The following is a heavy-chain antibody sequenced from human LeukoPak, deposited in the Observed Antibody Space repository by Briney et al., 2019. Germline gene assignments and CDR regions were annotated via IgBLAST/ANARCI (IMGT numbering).Heavy chain of an antibody. CDR3: ARHSRRRGPDY. J-gene: IGHJ4*02. Sequence: PSETLSLTCAVYGGSFSGYYWSWIRQPPGKGLEWIGEINHSGSTNYNPSLKSRVTISVDTSKNQFSLKLSSVTAADTAVYYCARHSRRRGPDYWGQGTLVTVSS. D-gene: IGHD1-1*01. CDR2: INHSGST. CDR1: GGSFSGYY. V-gene: IGHV4-34*01.